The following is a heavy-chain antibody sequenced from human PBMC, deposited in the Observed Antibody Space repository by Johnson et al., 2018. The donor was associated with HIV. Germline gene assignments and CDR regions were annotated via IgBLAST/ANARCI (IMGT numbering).Heavy chain of an antibody. CDR3: AKAEQDSGSYEADAFDI. CDR2: ISSSDSTI. V-gene: IGHV3-11*01. D-gene: IGHD1-26*01. CDR1: GFTFSDYY. Sequence: QVQLVESGGGLVQPGGSLRLSCGGSGFTFSDYYMSWIRQAPGKGLEWISYISSSDSTIYSADSVQGRFTISRDNSKNTLYLQMNSLRAEDTAVYYCAKAEQDSGSYEADAFDIWGQGTMVTVSS. J-gene: IGHJ3*02.